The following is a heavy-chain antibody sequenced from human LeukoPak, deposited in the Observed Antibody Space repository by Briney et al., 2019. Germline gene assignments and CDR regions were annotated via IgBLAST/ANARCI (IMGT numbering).Heavy chain of an antibody. CDR2: IYYSGSI. CDR1: GGSISSGGYW. Sequence: PSETLSLTCTVSGGSISSGGYWWSWIRQYPGKGLEWIGYIYYSGSIYYNPSLRSRVTMSVDTSQNQYSLKLNSVTAADTAVYYCARNGGHNQEHWGQGTLVTVSS. D-gene: IGHD1-1*01. V-gene: IGHV4-31*03. J-gene: IGHJ4*02. CDR3: ARNGGHNQEH.